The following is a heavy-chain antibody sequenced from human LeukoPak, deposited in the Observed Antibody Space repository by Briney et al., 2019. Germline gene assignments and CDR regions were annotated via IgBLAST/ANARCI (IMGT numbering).Heavy chain of an antibody. CDR3: ARDGYTSSWYLQH. D-gene: IGHD6-13*01. J-gene: IGHJ1*01. V-gene: IGHV4-39*07. Sequence: SETLSLTCIVSGGSITTSSYYWGWIRQPPGKGLEWIGSIFYSGITYYKPSLKSRVTISVDTSKNQFSLKLSSVTAADTAVYYCARDGYTSSWYLQHWGQGTLVTVSS. CDR2: IFYSGIT. CDR1: GGSITTSSYY.